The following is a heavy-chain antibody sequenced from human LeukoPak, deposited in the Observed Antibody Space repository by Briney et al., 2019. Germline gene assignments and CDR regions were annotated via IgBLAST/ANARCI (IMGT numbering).Heavy chain of an antibody. CDR2: ISAYKGNT. CDR1: GYTFTSYG. V-gene: IGHV1-18*01. J-gene: IGHJ4*02. D-gene: IGHD3-22*01. CDR3: ARDSSGSLDY. Sequence: SVNVSCKASGYTFTSYGISWLRQAPGQGREWMGWISAYKGNTNYAQKLQRKVPLPPHTSTSTAYMELRSLRSDATAVYYCARDSSGSLDYWGQGTLATVSS.